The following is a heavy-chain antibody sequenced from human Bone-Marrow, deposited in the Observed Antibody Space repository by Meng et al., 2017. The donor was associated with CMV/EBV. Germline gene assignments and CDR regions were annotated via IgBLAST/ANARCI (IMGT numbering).Heavy chain of an antibody. Sequence: GESLKISCAGSRCFFSINSMNWVRQAPGKGLEWVSSISSSSRYKYYADSVKGRFTISRDNAKNSLYLQLDSRRVEDTAVYYCATNPKNPDDYWGQGPLVTVSS. CDR1: RCFFSINS. J-gene: IGHJ4*02. CDR3: ATNPKNPDDY. V-gene: IGHV3-21*06. CDR2: ISSSSRYK. D-gene: IGHD1-14*01.